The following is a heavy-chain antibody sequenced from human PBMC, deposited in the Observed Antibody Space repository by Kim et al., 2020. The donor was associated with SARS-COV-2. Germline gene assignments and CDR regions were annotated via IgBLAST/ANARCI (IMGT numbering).Heavy chain of an antibody. CDR2: ISYDGSNK. J-gene: IGHJ4*02. Sequence: GGSLRLSCAASGFTFSSYGMHWVRQAPGKGLEWVAVISYDGSNKYYADSVKGRFTISRDNSKNTLYLQMNSLRAEDTAVYYCASPSPSPYTVVTPFIEYWGQGTLVTVSS. V-gene: IGHV3-30*03. D-gene: IGHD2-21*02. CDR3: ASPSPSPYTVVTPFIEY. CDR1: GFTFSSYG.